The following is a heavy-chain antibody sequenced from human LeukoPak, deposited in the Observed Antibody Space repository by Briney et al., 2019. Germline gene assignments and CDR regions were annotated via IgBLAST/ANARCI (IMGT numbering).Heavy chain of an antibody. Sequence: ASVKVSCKASGYTFTNYDINWVRQATGQGPEWMGWMNPKSGNTGYAQKFQGRVTMTRNTSISTAYMELSSLRSDDTAVYYCARGDYYYGSLIFGYFDYWGQGTLVTVSS. V-gene: IGHV1-8*01. J-gene: IGHJ4*02. CDR3: ARGDYYYGSLIFGYFDY. CDR1: GYTFTNYD. D-gene: IGHD3-10*01. CDR2: MNPKSGNT.